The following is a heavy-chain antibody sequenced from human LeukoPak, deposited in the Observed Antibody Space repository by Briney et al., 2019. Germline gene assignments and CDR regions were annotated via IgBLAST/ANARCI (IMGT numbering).Heavy chain of an antibody. Sequence: GGSLRLSCAASGFTFSNYWMHWVRQAPGKGLVWVSHINADGTSTTYADSVKGRFTISRDNAKNTLYLQMNSLRAEDTAVYYCARDRWLLDCWGQGTPVTVSS. CDR1: GFTFSNYW. J-gene: IGHJ4*02. D-gene: IGHD4-23*01. CDR2: INADGTST. CDR3: ARDRWLLDC. V-gene: IGHV3-74*01.